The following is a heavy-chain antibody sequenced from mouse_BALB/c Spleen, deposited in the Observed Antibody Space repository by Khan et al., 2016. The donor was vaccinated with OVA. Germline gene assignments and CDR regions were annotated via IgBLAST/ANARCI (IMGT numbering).Heavy chain of an antibody. Sequence: EVQLQESGPGLVKPSQSLSLTCTVTGYSITSDYAWNWIRQFPGNKLEWMGYISYSGSTSYNPSLKSRISITRDTSENQFFLQLNSVTTEDTATYYCARDGHYAMDYWGQGTSVTVSS. CDR2: ISYSGST. D-gene: IGHD2-3*01. CDR1: GYSITSDYA. J-gene: IGHJ4*01. CDR3: ARDGHYAMDY. V-gene: IGHV3-2*02.